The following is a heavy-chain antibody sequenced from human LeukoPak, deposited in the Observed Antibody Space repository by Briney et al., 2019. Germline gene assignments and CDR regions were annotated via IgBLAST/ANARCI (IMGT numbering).Heavy chain of an antibody. V-gene: IGHV1-8*01. Sequence: APVKVSCKASGYTFTSYDINWVRQATGQGPEWMGWMNPNSGNTGYAQKFQGRVTMTRNTSISTAYMELSSLRSEDTAVYYCARRSARDIAARLLGYWGQGTLVTVSS. J-gene: IGHJ4*02. CDR3: ARRSARDIAARLLGY. CDR2: MNPNSGNT. CDR1: GYTFTSYD. D-gene: IGHD6-6*01.